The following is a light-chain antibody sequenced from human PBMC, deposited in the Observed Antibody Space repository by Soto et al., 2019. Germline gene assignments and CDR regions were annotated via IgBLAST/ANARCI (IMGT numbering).Light chain of an antibody. V-gene: IGKV3-20*01. CDR2: GAS. Sequence: IGLTQSPGTLSLSPGERFTLSFMASPSVTARLAWYQQKPGQAPTLLMSGASNRASGVPVRFSGSGSGTDFTLTITRLEPEDFALYYCQQYGGSPITFGLGTRLEIK. CDR1: PSVTAR. J-gene: IGKJ5*01. CDR3: QQYGGSPIT.